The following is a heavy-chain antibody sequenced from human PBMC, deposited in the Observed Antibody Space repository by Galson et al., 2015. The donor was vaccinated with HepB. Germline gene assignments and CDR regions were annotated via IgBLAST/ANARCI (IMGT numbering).Heavy chain of an antibody. CDR1: GFTFSSYG. CDR3: ARAPSITNFDY. J-gene: IGHJ4*02. D-gene: IGHD3-10*01. Sequence: SLRLSCAASGFTFSSYGMHWVRQAPGKGLEWVAVIWYDGSNKYYADSVKGRFTISRDNSKNTLYLQMNSLRAEDTAVYYCARAPSITNFDYWGQGTLVTVSS. V-gene: IGHV3-33*01. CDR2: IWYDGSNK.